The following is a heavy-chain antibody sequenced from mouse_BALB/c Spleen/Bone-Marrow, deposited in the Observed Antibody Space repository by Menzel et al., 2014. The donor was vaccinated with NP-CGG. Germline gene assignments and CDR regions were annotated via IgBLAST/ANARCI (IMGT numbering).Heavy chain of an antibody. Sequence: QVQLKQSGAELVKPGASVKMSCKASGYTFTSYNMHWVKQTPGQGLEWIGAIYPGNGDTSYNQKFKGKATLTADKSSSTAYMLLSSLTSEDSAVYYCARNYYGYYYALDYWGQGTPVTVSS. CDR2: IYPGNGDT. CDR1: GYTFTSYN. D-gene: IGHD1-1*01. CDR3: ARNYYGYYYALDY. V-gene: IGHV1-12*01. J-gene: IGHJ4*01.